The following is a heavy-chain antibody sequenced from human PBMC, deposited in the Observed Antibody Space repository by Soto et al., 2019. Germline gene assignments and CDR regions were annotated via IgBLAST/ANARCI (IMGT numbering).Heavy chain of an antibody. CDR3: ATTRYEYGDDAVGY. CDR2: ISGSSSTK. V-gene: IGHV3-23*01. Sequence: PGRFLRLRYVADELTFIDYAMTRLREDSGMGLEWVSSISGSSSTKYYADSVKGRFTISRDNSKNTVYLHMNTLSTEDTAVYYCATTRYEYGDDAVGYRGEGTLVTVSS. D-gene: IGHD4-17*01. J-gene: IGHJ4*01. CDR1: ELTFIDYA.